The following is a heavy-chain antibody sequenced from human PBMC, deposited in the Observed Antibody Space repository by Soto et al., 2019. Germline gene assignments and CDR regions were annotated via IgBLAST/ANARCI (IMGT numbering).Heavy chain of an antibody. CDR1: GFPFSSYV. CDR3: AKAVTLVRGINPYSYGLDV. J-gene: IGHJ6*02. D-gene: IGHD3-10*01. V-gene: IGHV3-23*01. Sequence: GGSLRLSCAVSGFPFSSYVMTWVRQAPGKGLEWVSVISGGGGSTNYAESVKGRFTISRDNSENTLYLQMNSLRAEDTAVYYCAKAVTLVRGINPYSYGLDVWGQGTTVTVYS. CDR2: ISGGGGST.